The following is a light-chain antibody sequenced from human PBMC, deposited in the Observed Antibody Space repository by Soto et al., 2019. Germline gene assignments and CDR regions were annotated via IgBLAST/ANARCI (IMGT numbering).Light chain of an antibody. Sequence: DIQMTQSPSSLSASVGDRVTITCRASQNIDKYLNWYQQKPGKAPKLLIYAASALQSGVPSRFSGSGSGTDFTLTISSLLPEDFAIYFCQESHTSGTFGLGTKLEF. CDR2: AAS. CDR3: QESHTSGT. V-gene: IGKV1-39*01. J-gene: IGKJ2*01. CDR1: QNIDKY.